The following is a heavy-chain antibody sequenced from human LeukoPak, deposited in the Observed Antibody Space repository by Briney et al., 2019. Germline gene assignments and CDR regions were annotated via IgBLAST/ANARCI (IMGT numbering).Heavy chain of an antibody. CDR1: GYTLTYLS. CDR3: ATHSGSYFLY. CDR2: FDPEDIET. V-gene: IGHV1-24*01. Sequence: GASVKVSCKVSGYTLTYLSMHWVRQSPGKGLEWTGGFDPEDIETVYAQRVQGRVTMTEDTSTDTAYMELSSLASEDTAVYYWATHSGSYFLYWGQGTLVTVSS. J-gene: IGHJ4*02. D-gene: IGHD1-26*01.